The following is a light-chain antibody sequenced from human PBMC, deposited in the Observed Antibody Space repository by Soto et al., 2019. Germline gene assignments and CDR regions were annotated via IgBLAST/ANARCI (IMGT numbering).Light chain of an antibody. V-gene: IGKV3-20*01. J-gene: IGKJ1*01. CDR1: QSLSSSY. Sequence: EIVLTRSRGTLSLSPGERATLSCRASQSLSSSYLAWYQQNPGQAPRLLMYGVSYRATGIPDRFSGGGSGTHFTLTISRLQPEDFAVYYCQQYGGSPPITFGQGTKVDI. CDR3: QQYGGSPPIT. CDR2: GVS.